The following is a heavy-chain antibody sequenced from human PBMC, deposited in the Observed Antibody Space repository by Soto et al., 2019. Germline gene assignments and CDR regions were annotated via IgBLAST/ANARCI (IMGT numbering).Heavy chain of an antibody. CDR3: ARDDAFGNENAFDL. Sequence: PGGSVRLSCAVSGFSFRTYGFHWIRQPPGKGLEWVAVISPKGLSDSVEGRFTISRDNSKDTLYLQMNNLRAEDTAVYYCARDDAFGNENAFDLWGQGTMVTVSS. J-gene: IGHJ3*01. CDR2: ISPK. CDR1: GFSFRTYG. D-gene: IGHD1-1*01. V-gene: IGHV3-33*01.